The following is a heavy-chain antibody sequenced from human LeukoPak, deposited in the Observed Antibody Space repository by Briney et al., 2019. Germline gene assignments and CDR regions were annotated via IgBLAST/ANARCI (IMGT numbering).Heavy chain of an antibody. CDR2: ISGSGGST. V-gene: IGHV3-23*01. J-gene: IGHJ4*02. D-gene: IGHD3-22*01. Sequence: GGSLGLSCAASGFTFSSYAMSWVRQAPGKGLEWVSAISGSGGSTYYADSVKGRFTISRDNFKNTLYLQMNSLRAEDTAVYYCAKGGNYDSSGYYYYWGQGTLVTVSS. CDR1: GFTFSSYA. CDR3: AKGGNYDSSGYYYY.